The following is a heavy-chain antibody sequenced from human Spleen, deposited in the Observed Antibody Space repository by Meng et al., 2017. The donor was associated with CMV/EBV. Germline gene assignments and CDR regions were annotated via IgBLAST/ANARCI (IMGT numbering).Heavy chain of an antibody. CDR2: SNAGNGNT. CDR1: GYTFTSYA. V-gene: IGHV1-3*02. D-gene: IGHD6-13*01. Sequence: ASVKVSCKASGYTFTSYAMHWVRQAPGQRLEWMGWSNAGNGNTKYSQEFQGRVTITRDTSASTAYMELSSLRSEDTAVYYCAAGIVVIAAADEAFDIWGQGTMVTVSS. CDR3: AAGIVVIAAADEAFDI. J-gene: IGHJ3*02.